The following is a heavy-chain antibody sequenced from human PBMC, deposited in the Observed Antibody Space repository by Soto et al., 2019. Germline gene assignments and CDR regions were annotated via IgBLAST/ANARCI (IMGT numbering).Heavy chain of an antibody. V-gene: IGHV3-23*01. CDR1: GVSFSNYA. J-gene: IGHJ5*02. CDR2: ISHSGSST. Sequence: EVQLLESGGGLVQPGGSLRLSCAASGVSFSNYAMNLVRQAPGKGLEWVSGISHSGSSTYYADSVKGRFTISRDNSKNTLYLQMNSLRAEGTAVYYCAKGSWVHHGSEGGTWLDPWGQGTLVTVSS. CDR3: AKGSWVHHGSEGGTWLDP. D-gene: IGHD3-10*01.